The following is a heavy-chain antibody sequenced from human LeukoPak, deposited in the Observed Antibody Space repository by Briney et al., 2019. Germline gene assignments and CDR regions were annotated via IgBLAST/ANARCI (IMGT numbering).Heavy chain of an antibody. CDR1: GYTFTGNY. CDR2: INPNSGGT. CDR3: ARGSPSISIEHYYDSRSSFDY. Sequence: ASVKVSCKASGYTFTGNYMHWVRQAPGQGLEWMGWINPNSGGTNYAQKFQGRVTMTRDTSIGTAYMELNRLRSDDTAVYYCARGSPSISIEHYYDSRSSFDYWGQGTLVTVSS. D-gene: IGHD3-22*01. V-gene: IGHV1-2*02. J-gene: IGHJ4*02.